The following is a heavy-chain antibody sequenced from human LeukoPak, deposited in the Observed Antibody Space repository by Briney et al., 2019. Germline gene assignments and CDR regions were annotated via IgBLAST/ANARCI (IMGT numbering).Heavy chain of an antibody. V-gene: IGHV4-59*01. D-gene: IGHD6-13*01. Sequence: SETLSLTCTVSGGSISSYYWSWIRQPPGKGLEWIGYIYYSGSTNYNPSLKSRVTISVDTSKNQFSLKLSSVTAADTAVYYCARDHGIAAADLPGFGWFDPWGQGTLVTVSS. CDR1: GGSISSYY. CDR3: ARDHGIAAADLPGFGWFDP. J-gene: IGHJ5*02. CDR2: IYYSGST.